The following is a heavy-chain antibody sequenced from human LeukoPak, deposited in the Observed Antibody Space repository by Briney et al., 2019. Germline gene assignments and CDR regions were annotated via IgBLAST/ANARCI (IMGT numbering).Heavy chain of an antibody. CDR1: GYTFTSYG. CDR3: ARDEETEDIVVVPAASDY. D-gene: IGHD2-2*01. CDR2: IIAYNGNT. Sequence: ASVKVSCKASGYTFTSYGISWVRQAPGQGLEWMGWIIAYNGNTNYAQKLQGRVTMTTDTSTSTAYMELRSLRSDDTAVYYCARDEETEDIVVVPAASDYWGQGTLVTVSS. J-gene: IGHJ4*02. V-gene: IGHV1-18*04.